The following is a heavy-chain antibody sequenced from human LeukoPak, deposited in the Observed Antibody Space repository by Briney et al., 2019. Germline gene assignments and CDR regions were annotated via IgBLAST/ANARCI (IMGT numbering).Heavy chain of an antibody. CDR3: AGRYSSGWYVHYYGMDV. D-gene: IGHD6-19*01. CDR2: INHSGST. Sequence: SETLSLTCAVYGGSFSGYYWSWIRQPPGKGLEWIGEINHSGSTNYNPSLKSRVTISVDTSKNQFSLKLSSVTAADTAVYYCAGRYSSGWYVHYYGMDVWGQGTTVTVSS. CDR1: GGSFSGYY. J-gene: IGHJ6*02. V-gene: IGHV4-34*01.